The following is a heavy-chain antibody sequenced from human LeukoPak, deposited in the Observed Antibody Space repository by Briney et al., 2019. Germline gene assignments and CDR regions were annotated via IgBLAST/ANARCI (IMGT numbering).Heavy chain of an antibody. J-gene: IGHJ4*02. CDR3: ARVAARGPFDY. CDR2: IYIGGGSTT. Sequence: PGGSLRLSCSASGFTFSRFWMSWVRQAPGKGLEWVSLIYIGGGSTTYYADSVKGRFTISEHSNTLYLQMNSLRPEDTAVYYCARVAARGPFDYWGQGTLVTVSS. CDR1: GFTFSRFW. D-gene: IGHD6-6*01. V-gene: IGHV3-23*03.